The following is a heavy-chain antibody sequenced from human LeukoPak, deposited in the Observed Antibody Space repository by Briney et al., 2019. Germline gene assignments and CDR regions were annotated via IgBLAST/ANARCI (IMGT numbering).Heavy chain of an antibody. V-gene: IGHV3-30*04. CDR3: ARETDSSGPNY. J-gene: IGHJ4*02. D-gene: IGHD3-22*01. Sequence: SCKVSGYTLTELSMHWVRQAPGKGLEWVAVISYDGSNKYYADSVKGRFTISRDNSKNTLYLQMNSLRAEDTAVYYCARETDSSGPNYWGQGTLVTVSS. CDR2: ISYDGSNK. CDR1: GYTLTELS.